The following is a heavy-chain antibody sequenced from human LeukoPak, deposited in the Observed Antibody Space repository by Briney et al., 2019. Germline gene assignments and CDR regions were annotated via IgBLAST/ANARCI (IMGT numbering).Heavy chain of an antibody. CDR2: INPNSGGT. D-gene: IGHD2-2*01. CDR1: GYTFTGYY. J-gene: IGHJ5*02. V-gene: IGHV1-2*02. CDR3: ARVPDIVVVPAAIWFDP. Sequence: GASVKVSCKASGYTFTGYYMHWVRQAPGQGLEWMGWINPNSGGTNYAQKFQGRVTMTRDTSISTAYMELSRLRSDDTAVYYCARVPDIVVVPAAIWFDPWGRGTLVTVSS.